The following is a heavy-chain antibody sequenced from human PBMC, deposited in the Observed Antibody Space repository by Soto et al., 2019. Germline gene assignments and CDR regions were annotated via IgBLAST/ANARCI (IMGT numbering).Heavy chain of an antibody. CDR1: GGSFSGYY. J-gene: IGHJ4*02. V-gene: IGHV4-34*01. Sequence: SETLSLTCAVYGGSFSGYYWSWIRQPPGKGLEWIGEINHSGSTNYNPSLKSRVTISVDTSKNQFSLKLSSVTAADTAVYYCARGGDSGYDLRPYFDYWGQGTLVTVSS. CDR2: INHSGST. D-gene: IGHD5-12*01. CDR3: ARGGDSGYDLRPYFDY.